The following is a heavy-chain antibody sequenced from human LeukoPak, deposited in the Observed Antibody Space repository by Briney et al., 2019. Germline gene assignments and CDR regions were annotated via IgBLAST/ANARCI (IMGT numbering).Heavy chain of an antibody. V-gene: IGHV4-59*08. CDR3: ARTGIAAAGPLSYYYYGMDV. Sequence: PSETLSLTCTVSGGSISSYYWSWIRQPPGKGLEWTGYIYYSGSTNYNPSLKSRVTISVDTSKNQFSLKLSSVTAADTAVYYCARTGIAAAGPLSYYYYGMDVWGQGTTVTVSS. CDR1: GGSISSYY. J-gene: IGHJ6*02. D-gene: IGHD6-13*01. CDR2: IYYSGST.